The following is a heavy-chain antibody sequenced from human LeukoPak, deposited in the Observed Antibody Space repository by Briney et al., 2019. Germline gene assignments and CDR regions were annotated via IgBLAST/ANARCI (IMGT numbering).Heavy chain of an antibody. D-gene: IGHD3-10*01. J-gene: IGHJ5*02. V-gene: IGHV4-30-4*01. CDR3: ARDGWFGELFWFDP. Sequence: QTARTLSLTCTVSGGSISSGDYYWSWIRQPPGKGLEWIVYIYYSGSSYYNPSLKSRVTISVDTSKNQFSLKLSSVTAADTAVYYCARDGWFGELFWFDPWGQGTLVTVPS. CDR1: GGSISSGDYY. CDR2: IYYSGSS.